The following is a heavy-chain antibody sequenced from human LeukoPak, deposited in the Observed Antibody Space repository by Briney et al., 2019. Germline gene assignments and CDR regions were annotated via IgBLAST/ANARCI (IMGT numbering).Heavy chain of an antibody. CDR3: AKGGYYYDSSGYCLYYFDY. Sequence: GGSLRLSCAASGFTFSSYAMSWVRQAPGKGLEWVSAISGSGGSTYYADSVKGRFTISRDNSKNTLYLQMNSLRAEDTAVYYCAKGGYYYDSSGYCLYYFDYWGQGTLVTVSS. CDR2: ISGSGGST. CDR1: GFTFSSYA. V-gene: IGHV3-23*01. D-gene: IGHD3-22*01. J-gene: IGHJ4*02.